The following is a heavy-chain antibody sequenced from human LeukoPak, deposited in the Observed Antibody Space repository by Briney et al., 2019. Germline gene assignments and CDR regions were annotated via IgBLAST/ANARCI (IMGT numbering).Heavy chain of an antibody. J-gene: IGHJ4*02. CDR2: IRGSGGST. D-gene: IGHD4-17*01. CDR3: AKTTVTTLSAFDY. V-gene: IGHV3-23*01. CDR1: GFTFSSYA. Sequence: GGSLRLSCAASGFTFSSYAMSWVRQAPGKGLEWVSTIRGSGGSTYYADSVKGRFTISRDNSKNTLYLQMNSLRAEDTAVYYCAKTTVTTLSAFDYWGQGTLVTVSS.